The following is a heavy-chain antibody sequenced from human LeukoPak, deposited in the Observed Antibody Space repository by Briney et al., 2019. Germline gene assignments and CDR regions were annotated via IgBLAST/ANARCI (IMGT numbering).Heavy chain of an antibody. V-gene: IGHV1-69*01. J-gene: IGHJ6*03. CDR3: ARIQVQQQLVHYYYYMDV. CDR1: GDTSSSYA. CDR2: IIPIFGTA. Sequence: GSSVKVSCKASGDTSSSYAISWVRQAPGQGLEWMGGIIPIFGTANYAQKFQGRVTITADESTSTAYMELSSLRSEDTAVYYCARIQVQQQLVHYYYYMDVWGKGTTVTVSS. D-gene: IGHD6-13*01.